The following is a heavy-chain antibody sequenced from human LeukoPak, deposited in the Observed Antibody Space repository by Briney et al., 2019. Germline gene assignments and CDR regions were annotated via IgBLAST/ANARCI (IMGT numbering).Heavy chain of an antibody. V-gene: IGHV3-74*01. Sequence: SGGSLRLSCAASGFTFSSYEMNWVRQAPGKGLVWVSRINSDGSRTNYVDSAKGRFTISRDNAKNTLFLQMNSLGAEDSAVYYCARGNFYSGSGSSPLDYWGQGTLVTVSS. CDR2: INSDGSRT. J-gene: IGHJ4*02. CDR1: GFTFSSYE. D-gene: IGHD3-10*01. CDR3: ARGNFYSGSGSSPLDY.